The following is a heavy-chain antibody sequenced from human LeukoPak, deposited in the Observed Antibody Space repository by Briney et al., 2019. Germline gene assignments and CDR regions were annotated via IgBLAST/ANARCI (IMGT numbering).Heavy chain of an antibody. V-gene: IGHV3-23*01. D-gene: IGHD6-6*01. J-gene: IGHJ4*02. CDR1: GFTFKTYA. CDR2: MSGSGSST. CDR3: AKDRVAKQLVHSRYFDY. Sequence: PGGSLRLSCAASGFTFKTYAMNWVRQVPGKGPEWVSSMSGSGSSTDYADSVKGRFTISRDNSKNTLYLQMNSLRAEDTALYYCAKDRVAKQLVHSRYFDYWGQGTLVTVSS.